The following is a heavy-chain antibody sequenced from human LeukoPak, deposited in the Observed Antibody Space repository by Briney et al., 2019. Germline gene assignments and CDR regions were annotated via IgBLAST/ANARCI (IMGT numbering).Heavy chain of an antibody. J-gene: IGHJ5*02. D-gene: IGHD2/OR15-2a*01. V-gene: IGHV4-39*02. CDR1: GGSISSSSYY. CDR2: IYNSGNT. CDR3: ARDLSSGWFDP. Sequence: KPSETLSLTCTVSGGSISSSSYYWGWIRQPPGKGLEWIGSIYNSGNTYYNPSLKSRVTISVGTSKNQFSLKLSSVTAADTAVYYCARDLSSGWFDPWGQGTLVTVSS.